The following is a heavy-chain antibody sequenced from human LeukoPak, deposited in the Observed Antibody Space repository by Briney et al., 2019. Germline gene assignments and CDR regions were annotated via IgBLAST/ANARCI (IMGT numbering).Heavy chain of an antibody. J-gene: IGHJ4*02. CDR3: ARDRGTSWLPDPLFI. CDR2: IIPIFGTA. D-gene: IGHD2-2*01. CDR1: GATFTSYA. Sequence: ASVKVSCKASGATFTSYAISWVRQAPGQGLEWMGGIIPIFGTANYVQKFQGRVTITADKSTSTAYMELSSLRSEDTAVYYCARDRGTSWLPDPLFIWGQGTLVTVSS. V-gene: IGHV1-69*06.